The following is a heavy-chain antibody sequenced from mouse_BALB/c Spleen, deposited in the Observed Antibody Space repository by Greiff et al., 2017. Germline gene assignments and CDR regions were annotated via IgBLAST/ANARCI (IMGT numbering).Heavy chain of an antibody. CDR2: IDPANGNT. CDR3: ARSSGNYLYAMDY. V-gene: IGHV14-3*02. Sequence: VQLKQSGAELVKPGASVKLSCTASGFYIKDTYMHWVKQRPEQGLEWIGRIDPANGNTKSDPKFPGKATITADTSSNTAYLQLSSLTSEDTAVYYCARSSGNYLYAMDYWGQGTSVTVSS. CDR1: GFYIKDTY. D-gene: IGHD2-1*01. J-gene: IGHJ4*01.